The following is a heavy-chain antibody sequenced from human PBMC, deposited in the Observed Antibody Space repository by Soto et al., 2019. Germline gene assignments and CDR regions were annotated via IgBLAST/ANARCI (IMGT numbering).Heavy chain of an antibody. CDR1: GFTFSSYG. J-gene: IGHJ3*02. Sequence: QVQLVESGGGVVQPGRSLRLSCAASGFTFSSYGIHWVRQAPGKGLEWVAVIWYDGSNKYYADSVKGRFTISRDNSKNTLYLQMNSRRAEDTAVYYCASALYDSSAWDAFDIWGQGTMVTVSS. CDR2: IWYDGSNK. D-gene: IGHD3-22*01. V-gene: IGHV3-33*01. CDR3: ASALYDSSAWDAFDI.